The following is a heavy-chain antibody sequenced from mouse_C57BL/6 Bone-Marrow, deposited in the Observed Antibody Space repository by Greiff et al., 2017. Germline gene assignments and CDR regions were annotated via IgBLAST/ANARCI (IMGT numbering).Heavy chain of an antibody. CDR3: ARGGLLRMDY. CDR1: GYSFTGYY. Sequence: EVKLQESGPELVKPGASVKISCKASGYSFTGYYMNWVKQSPEKSLEWIGEINPSTGGTTYNQKFKAKATLTVDKSSSTAYMQLKSLTSEDSAVYYCARGGLLRMDYWGQGTSVTVSS. V-gene: IGHV1-42*01. CDR2: INPSTGGT. J-gene: IGHJ4*01. D-gene: IGHD1-1*01.